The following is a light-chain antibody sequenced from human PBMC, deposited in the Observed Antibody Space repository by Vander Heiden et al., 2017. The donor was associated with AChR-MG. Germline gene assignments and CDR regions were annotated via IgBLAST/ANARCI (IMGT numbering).Light chain of an antibody. CDR1: NIGSKS. CDR3: QVWDSSSDHPGV. J-gene: IGLJ3*02. V-gene: IGLV3-21*04. CDR2: YDS. Sequence: SYVLTQPPSVSVAPGKTARITCGGNNIGSKSVHWYQQKPGQAPVLVIYYDSDRPSGIPERFSGSNSGNTATLTISRVEAGDEADYYCQVWDSSSDHPGVFGGGTKLTAL.